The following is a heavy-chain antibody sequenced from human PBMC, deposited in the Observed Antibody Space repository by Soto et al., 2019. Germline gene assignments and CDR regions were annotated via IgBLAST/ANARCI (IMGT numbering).Heavy chain of an antibody. D-gene: IGHD2-21*02. CDR2: VSFDGKVT. CDR3: AREPYGDSQYFDY. Sequence: GGSLRLSCTGSGFTFNSLSLHWVRQGPDKGLEWVVVVSFDGKVTYYADSVKGRFTVSRDISKNTIYLQANSLRPEDTAVYYCAREPYGDSQYFDYWGQGTPVTVSS. J-gene: IGHJ4*02. V-gene: IGHV3-30*04. CDR1: GFTFNSLS.